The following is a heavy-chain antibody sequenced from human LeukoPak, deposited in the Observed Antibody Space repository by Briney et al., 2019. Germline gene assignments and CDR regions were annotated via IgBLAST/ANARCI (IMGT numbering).Heavy chain of an antibody. CDR2: INQDGSEE. V-gene: IGHV3-7*03. J-gene: IGHJ6*02. D-gene: IGHD4-23*01. Sequence: GGSLRLSCEASGFSFSSYWMTWVRQAPGKGLEWAASINQDGSEEHYVDSVKGRFTISRDNAKNSLYLQMNSLRAEDTALYYCAKDKAPTTVVTGSGYYYYGMDVWGQGTTVTVSS. CDR3: AKDKAPTTVVTGSGYYYYGMDV. CDR1: GFSFSSYW.